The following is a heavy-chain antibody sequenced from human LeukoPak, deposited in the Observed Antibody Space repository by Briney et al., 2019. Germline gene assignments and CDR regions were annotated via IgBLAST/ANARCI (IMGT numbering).Heavy chain of an antibody. Sequence: SQTLSLTCAISGDSVSSNSAAWNWIRQSPSRGLEWLGRTYYRSKWNNDYALSVKSRIAVNPDTSKNQFSLQLNSVSPEDTAVYYRARSTGAILDYWGQGTLVAVSS. CDR3: ARSTGAILDY. J-gene: IGHJ4*02. CDR2: TYYRSKWNN. V-gene: IGHV6-1*01. CDR1: GDSVSSNSAA.